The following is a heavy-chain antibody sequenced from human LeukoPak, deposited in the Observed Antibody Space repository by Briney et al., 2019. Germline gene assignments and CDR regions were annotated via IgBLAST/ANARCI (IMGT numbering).Heavy chain of an antibody. V-gene: IGHV3-7*01. CDR2: IKQDGSEK. J-gene: IGHJ4*02. CDR3: ARDKVDIDY. Sequence: GGSLRLSCAASGLTFSSYWMSWVRQAPGKGLEWVANIKQDGSEKYYVGPVKGRFTISRDNAKNSLYLQMNSLRAEDTAVYYCARDKVDIDYWGQGTLVTVSS. D-gene: IGHD2-2*01. CDR1: GLTFSSYW.